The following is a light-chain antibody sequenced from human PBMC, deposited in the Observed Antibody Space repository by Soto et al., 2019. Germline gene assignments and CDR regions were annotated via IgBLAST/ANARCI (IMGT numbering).Light chain of an antibody. J-gene: IGLJ3*02. Sequence: QSVLTQPASVSGSPGQSITISCTGSSSDVGSYTFVSWYQHHPGKAPKLMIYEATKRPSGVSHRFSGFKSGNTASLTISGLQAEDEGEYYCCSYAGSMTWVFGGGTKLTVL. CDR3: CSYAGSMTWV. V-gene: IGLV2-23*01. CDR1: SSDVGSYTF. CDR2: EAT.